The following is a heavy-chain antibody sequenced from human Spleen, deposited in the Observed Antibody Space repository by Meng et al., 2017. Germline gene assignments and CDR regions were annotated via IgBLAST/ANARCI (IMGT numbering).Heavy chain of an antibody. V-gene: IGHV3-11*01. J-gene: IGHJ4*02. CDR3: ARGGYMSPPVWDY. CDR2: ISGSGTPI. Sequence: GGSLRLSCAASGFTFSDYYMTWIRQAPGKGLEWVSYISGSGTPIYYADSVKGRFTISRETAKRSLYLQMNSLRAEDTGVYYCARGGYMSPPVWDYWGPRTLVTVSS. CDR1: GFTFSDYY. D-gene: IGHD5-12*01.